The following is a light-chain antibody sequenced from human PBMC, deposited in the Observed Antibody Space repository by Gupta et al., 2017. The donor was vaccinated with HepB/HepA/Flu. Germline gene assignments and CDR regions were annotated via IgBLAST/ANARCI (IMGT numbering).Light chain of an antibody. CDR2: TNN. V-gene: IGLV1-44*01. Sequence: QSVLTQPPSVSGTPGQRVSISCSGSSSNIGSNAVNWYQQIPGAAPKLLIYTNNQRPSGVPGRFSGSKSGTSASLAISGLQSEDEADYYCATWDDSLNGGVFGGGTKLTVL. CDR1: SSNIGSNA. CDR3: ATWDDSLNGGV. J-gene: IGLJ3*02.